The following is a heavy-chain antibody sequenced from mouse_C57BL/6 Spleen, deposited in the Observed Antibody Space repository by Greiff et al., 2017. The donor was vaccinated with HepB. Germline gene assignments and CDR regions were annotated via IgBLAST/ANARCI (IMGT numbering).Heavy chain of an antibody. CDR3: TRGSAWFAY. V-gene: IGHV1-15*01. CDR1: GSTFTDYE. Sequence: QVQLQQSGPEWLRPGASVTLSCKASGSTFTDYEMHWLKQTPLHGLEWIGAIDPETGGTAYNQKFKGKAILTADKSSSTAYMELRSLTSEDSAVYYCTRGSAWFAYWGQGTLVTVSA. J-gene: IGHJ3*01. CDR2: IDPETGGT.